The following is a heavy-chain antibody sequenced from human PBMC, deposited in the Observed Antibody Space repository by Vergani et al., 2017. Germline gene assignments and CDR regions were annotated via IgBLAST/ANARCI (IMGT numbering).Heavy chain of an antibody. V-gene: IGHV3-73*01. CDR3: ARDPRTIGLFDY. CDR1: GFTFSGSA. Sequence: EVQLVESGGGLVQPGGSLKLSCAASGFTFSGSAMHWVRQASGKGLEWVGRIRSKANSYATAYAASVKGRFTISRDDSKNTAYLQMNSLKTEDTAVYYCARDPRTIGLFDYWGQGTLVTVSS. D-gene: IGHD2-21*01. J-gene: IGHJ4*02. CDR2: IRSKANSYAT.